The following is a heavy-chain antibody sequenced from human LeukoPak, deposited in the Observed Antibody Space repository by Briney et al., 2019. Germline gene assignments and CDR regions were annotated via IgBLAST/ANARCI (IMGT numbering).Heavy chain of an antibody. Sequence: GGSLRLSCAASGFTFSSYSMNWVRQAPGKGLEWVSSISSSSYIYYADSVKGRFTISRDNAKNSLYLQMNSLRAEDTAVYYCAVIAARPGAFDIWGQGTMVTVSS. CDR1: GFTFSSYS. J-gene: IGHJ3*02. D-gene: IGHD6-6*01. V-gene: IGHV3-21*01. CDR3: AVIAARPGAFDI. CDR2: ISSSSYI.